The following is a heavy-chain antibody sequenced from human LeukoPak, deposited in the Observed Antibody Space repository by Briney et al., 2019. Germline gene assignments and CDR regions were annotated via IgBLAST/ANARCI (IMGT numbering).Heavy chain of an antibody. V-gene: IGHV3-7*01. CDR2: IKQDGSEE. CDR1: GFTFSSYW. J-gene: IGHJ6*03. CDR3: AREGVGATSYYYYYYMDV. D-gene: IGHD1-26*01. Sequence: PGGSLRLSCAASGFTFSSYWMSWVRQAPGKGLEWVANIKQDGSEEYYVDSVKGRFTISRDNAKNSLYLQMNSLRAEDTAVYYCAREGVGATSYYYYYYMDVWGKGTTVTVSS.